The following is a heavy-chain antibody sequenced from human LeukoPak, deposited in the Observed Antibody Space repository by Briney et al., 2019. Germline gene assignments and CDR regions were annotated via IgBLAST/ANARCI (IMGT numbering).Heavy chain of an antibody. J-gene: IGHJ6*02. CDR2: FYTSGIA. CDR1: XXXXXSPY. D-gene: IGHD3-10*01. CDR3: ARDYGVWFGEHYYYNGMDV. Sequence: SETLSLXCXXSXXXXXSPYXTWILXPAGKGLEWIGRFYTSGIANYNPSLKSRVTMSVDTSKNQFSLKGTSVTAADTAIYYCARDYGVWFGEHYYYNGMDVWGQGISVTVSS. V-gene: IGHV4-4*07.